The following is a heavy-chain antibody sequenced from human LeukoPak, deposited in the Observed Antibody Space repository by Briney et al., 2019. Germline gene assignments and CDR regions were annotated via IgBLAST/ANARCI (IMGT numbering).Heavy chain of an antibody. D-gene: IGHD3-10*02. V-gene: IGHV3-23*01. Sequence: PGGSLRLSCAVSGFTFSSYAMSWVRQTPGKGLEWVSTISVSGGSTYYADSVKGRFTISRDNAKNSLYLQMNSLRAEDTAVYYCAELGITMIGGVWGKGTTVTISS. J-gene: IGHJ6*04. CDR3: AELGITMIGGV. CDR2: ISVSGGST. CDR1: GFTFSSYA.